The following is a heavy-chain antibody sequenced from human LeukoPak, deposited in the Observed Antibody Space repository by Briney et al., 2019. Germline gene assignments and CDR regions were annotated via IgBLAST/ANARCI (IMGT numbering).Heavy chain of an antibody. CDR1: GGSISSYY. V-gene: IGHV4-59*01. D-gene: IGHD1-1*01. CDR3: ARALGCDWNDPRFYFDY. J-gene: IGHJ4*02. CDR2: VYYSGST. Sequence: PSETLSLTCTVSGGSISSYYWSWIRQPPGKGLEWIGYVYYSGSTNYNPSLKSRVTISVDTSKNQFSLKLSSVTAADTAVYYCARALGCDWNDPRFYFDYWGQGTLVTVSS.